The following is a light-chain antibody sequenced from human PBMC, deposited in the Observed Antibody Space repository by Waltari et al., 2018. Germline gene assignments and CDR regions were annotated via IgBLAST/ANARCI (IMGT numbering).Light chain of an antibody. CDR2: DAS. V-gene: IGKV3D-15*01. Sequence: EIVMTQSPATLSVSPGERATLSCRASQHIYSNLAWYQQKPGQPPRLLIYDASTRATGIPARFTGSGSGTEFTLTISSLQSEDSAVYSCQQYNRWPPITFGQGTRLKIK. CDR1: QHIYSN. J-gene: IGKJ5*01. CDR3: QQYNRWPPIT.